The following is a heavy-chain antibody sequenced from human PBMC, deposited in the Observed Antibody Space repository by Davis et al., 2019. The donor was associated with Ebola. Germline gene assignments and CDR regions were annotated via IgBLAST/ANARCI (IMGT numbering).Heavy chain of an antibody. D-gene: IGHD2-21*02. CDR1: GFTFSSYW. CDR2: IHGDGSST. CDR3: ARVRGVTGTYNWFDP. Sequence: PGGSLRLSCVASGFTFSSYWMHWVRQAPGKGLVWVSRIHGDGSSTSYADSVKGRFTISRDNAKNTLYLQMNSLRVEDTAVYYCARVRGVTGTYNWFDPWGQGTLVTVSS. J-gene: IGHJ5*02. V-gene: IGHV3-74*01.